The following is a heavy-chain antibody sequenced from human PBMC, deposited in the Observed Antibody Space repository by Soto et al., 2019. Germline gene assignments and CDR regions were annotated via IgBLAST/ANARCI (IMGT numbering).Heavy chain of an antibody. Sequence: PGGSLRLSCAASGFTFSSYGTHWVRQAPGKGLEWVAVIWYDGSNKYYADSVKGRFTISRDNSKNTLYLQMNSLRAEDTAVYYCARETYYYGSGSSYRLDYWGQGTLVTVSS. J-gene: IGHJ4*02. V-gene: IGHV3-33*01. CDR2: IWYDGSNK. CDR3: ARETYYYGSGSSYRLDY. CDR1: GFTFSSYG. D-gene: IGHD3-10*01.